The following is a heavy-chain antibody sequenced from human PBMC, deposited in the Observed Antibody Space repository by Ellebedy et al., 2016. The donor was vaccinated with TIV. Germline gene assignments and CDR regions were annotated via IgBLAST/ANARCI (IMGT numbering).Heavy chain of an antibody. J-gene: IGHJ4*02. D-gene: IGHD2-15*01. V-gene: IGHV4-59*02. CDR3: ARALGYCSGGSCYEVRLDY. CDR2: IYYSGST. Sequence: MPSETLSLTCTVSGGSVSSYFWSWIRQAPGKGLEWIGYIYYSGSTNYNPSLKSRVTISVDTSKNQFSLKLSSVTAADTAVYYCARALGYCSGGSCYEVRLDYWGQGTLVTVSS. CDR1: GGSVSSYF.